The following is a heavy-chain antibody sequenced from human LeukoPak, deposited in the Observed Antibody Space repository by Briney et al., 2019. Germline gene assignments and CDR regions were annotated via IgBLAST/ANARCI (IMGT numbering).Heavy chain of an antibody. CDR2: MNPNSGNT. Sequence: ASVKVSCKASGYTFTSYDINWVRQATGQGLEWMGWMNPNSGNTGYAPKFQGRVTMTRNTSISTAYMELSSLRSEDTAVYYCARGYYGSGSYSIPFDYWGQGTLVTVSS. CDR3: ARGYYGSGSYSIPFDY. J-gene: IGHJ4*02. V-gene: IGHV1-8*01. D-gene: IGHD3-10*01. CDR1: GYTFTSYD.